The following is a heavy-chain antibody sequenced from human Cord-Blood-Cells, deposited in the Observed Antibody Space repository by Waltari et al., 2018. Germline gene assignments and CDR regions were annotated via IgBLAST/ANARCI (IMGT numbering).Heavy chain of an antibody. J-gene: IGHJ1*01. CDR2: MYWNDDK. D-gene: IGHD6-6*01. Sequence: QITLKESGPTLVKPTQTLQLTCTFSRFSLSTNGMGVGLIRTPPGKALEWLSLMYWNDDKLYSPSLKSRLTITKDTSKNQVVLTMTNMDPVDTATYCCAHRLYTKYSSSEYFQHWGQGTLVTVSS. CDR1: RFSLSTNGMG. V-gene: IGHV2-5*01. CDR3: AHRLYTKYSSSEYFQH.